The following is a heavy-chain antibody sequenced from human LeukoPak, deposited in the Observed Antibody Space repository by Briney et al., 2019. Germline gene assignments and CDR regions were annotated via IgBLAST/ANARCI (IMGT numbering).Heavy chain of an antibody. D-gene: IGHD6-19*01. CDR1: GYSFTNYS. CDR3: ARHGYSSGWYEGYCDY. V-gene: IGHV5-51*01. Sequence: GASLQISCKCSGYSFTNYSIGWVRQLPGKGLEWMGIIFPGDSDTRYSPSFQGQVTISADKSISTANLQWSSLKASDTAMYYCARHGYSSGWYEGYCDYWGQGTLVTVSS. CDR2: IFPGDSDT. J-gene: IGHJ4*02.